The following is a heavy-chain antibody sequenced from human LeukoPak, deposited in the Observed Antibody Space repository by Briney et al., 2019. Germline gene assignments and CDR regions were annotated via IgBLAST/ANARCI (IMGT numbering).Heavy chain of an antibody. CDR1: GFTLSNYV. CDR2: ISSSGSYI. D-gene: IGHD5-18*01. J-gene: IGHJ4*02. Sequence: GGSLRLSCAASGFTLSNYVMHWVGQAPGKGLEWVSSISSSGSYIYSADSVKGRFTISRDNAKNSLYLQMNSLRAEGTAVYYCASLRGEIQLWLGVGDYFDYWGQGTLVTVSS. V-gene: IGHV3-21*01. CDR3: ASLRGEIQLWLGVGDYFDY.